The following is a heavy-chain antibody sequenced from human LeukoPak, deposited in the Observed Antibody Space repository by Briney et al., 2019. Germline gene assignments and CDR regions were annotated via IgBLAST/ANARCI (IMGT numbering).Heavy chain of an antibody. Sequence: GGCLRLSCAASGFTFSSYAMGSVRQAPGNGLEWVSSIRVSGGSIYYADSVEGRFTISRDNSKNMLYTQMNSVRAEDTAVYYCASKVTEYGSGSYSAFDSWGQGSLVTASS. CDR1: GFTFSSYA. D-gene: IGHD3-10*01. CDR2: IRVSGGSI. J-gene: IGHJ4*02. V-gene: IGHV3-23*01. CDR3: ASKVTEYGSGSYSAFDS.